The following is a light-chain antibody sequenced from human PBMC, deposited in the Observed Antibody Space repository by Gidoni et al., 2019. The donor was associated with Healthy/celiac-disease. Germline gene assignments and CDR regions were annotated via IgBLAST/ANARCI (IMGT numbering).Light chain of an antibody. CDR2: GAS. CDR3: QQYNHWRSIT. Sequence: EIVMTQSPATLSVSPGERATLSCRASQSVSSNLAWYQQKPGQAPRLLIYGASTRATGIPARFSGSGSGTEFTLTISSLQSEAFAVYYCQQYNHWRSITFXXXTRLEIK. V-gene: IGKV3-15*01. CDR1: QSVSSN. J-gene: IGKJ5*01.